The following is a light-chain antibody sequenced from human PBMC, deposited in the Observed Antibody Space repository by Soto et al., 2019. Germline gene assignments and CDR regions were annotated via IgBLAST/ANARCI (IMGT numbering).Light chain of an antibody. J-gene: IGKJ5*01. CDR2: GAS. V-gene: IGKV3-15*01. CDR1: QSVGSI. CDR3: QHCNHWSS. Sequence: EIVMTQSPATLYASPGESATLSCRASQSVGSILGWYQQNPGQAPRLLIYGASTRAPGIPARFGGSGSGTESTLTIASLQSEDFAVYYCQHCNHWSSFGQGTRLE.